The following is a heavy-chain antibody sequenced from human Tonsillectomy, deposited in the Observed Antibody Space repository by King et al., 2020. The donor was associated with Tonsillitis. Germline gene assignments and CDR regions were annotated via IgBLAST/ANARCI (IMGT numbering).Heavy chain of an antibody. CDR2: VNADGSSP. V-gene: IGHV3-74*01. D-gene: IGHD5-12*01. CDR1: GFTFSNYW. CDR3: ASDPIGDIVLTNY. Sequence: VQLVESGGGLVQPGGSLRLSCAASGFTFSNYWMHWVRQAPGKGLVGVSRVNADGSSPSYVDSLKGRFTISRDNAKNTLYLQMNSLRAEDTAVYYCASDPIGDIVLTNYWGQGTLVTVSS. J-gene: IGHJ4*02.